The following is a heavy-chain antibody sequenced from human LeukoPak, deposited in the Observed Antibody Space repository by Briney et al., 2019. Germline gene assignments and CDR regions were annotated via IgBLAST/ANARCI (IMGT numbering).Heavy chain of an antibody. V-gene: IGHV1-69*13. D-gene: IGHD3-3*01. J-gene: IGHJ5*02. CDR2: IIPIFGTA. Sequence: ASVKVSCKASGYTFTSYGISWVRQAPGQGLEWMGGIIPIFGTANYAQKFQGRVTITADESTSTAYMELSSLRSEDTAVYYCAILSGYYGFDPWGQGTLVTVSS. CDR3: AILSGYYGFDP. CDR1: GYTFTSYG.